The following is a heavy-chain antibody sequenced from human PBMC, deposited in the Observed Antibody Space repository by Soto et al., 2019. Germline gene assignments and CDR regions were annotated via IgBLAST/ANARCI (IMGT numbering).Heavy chain of an antibody. J-gene: IGHJ3*02. CDR2: IKPDGSEK. CDR1: GFTFSSYW. Sequence: EVQLVESGGGLVQPGGSLRLSCAASGFTFSSYWMTWVRQAPGKGLEWVANIKPDGSEKYYVDSVKGRFPVSRDNAKNSLYLQMDSPRAEDTAVYYCARGVTTGVDAFDMWGQGTMVTVSS. V-gene: IGHV3-7*01. D-gene: IGHD3-3*01. CDR3: ARGVTTGVDAFDM.